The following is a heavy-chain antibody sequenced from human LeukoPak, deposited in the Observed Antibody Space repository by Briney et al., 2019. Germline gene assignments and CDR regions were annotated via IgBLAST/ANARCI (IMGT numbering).Heavy chain of an antibody. CDR1: GFTFSSYG. V-gene: IGHV3-30*02. CDR3: AKGPIAAAGRVSWFDP. CDR2: IRYDGSNK. J-gene: IGHJ5*02. Sequence: GGSLRLSCAASGFTFSSYGMHWVRQAPGKGLEWVAFIRYDGSNKYYADSVKGRFTISRDNSKNTLYLQMNSLRAEDTAVYYCAKGPIAAAGRVSWFDPWGQGTLVTVSS. D-gene: IGHD6-13*01.